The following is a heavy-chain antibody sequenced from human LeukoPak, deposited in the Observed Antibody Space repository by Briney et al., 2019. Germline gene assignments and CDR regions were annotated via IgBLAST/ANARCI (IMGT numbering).Heavy chain of an antibody. CDR1: GFTFDDYA. D-gene: IGHD6-13*01. CDR3: VAAAGNDYYYYGMDV. V-gene: IGHV3-9*01. CDR2: ISWNSGSI. J-gene: IGHJ6*02. Sequence: PGRSLRLSCAGSGFTFDDYAMHWVRQAPGKGLEWVSGISWNSGSIGYADSVKGRFTISRDNAKNSLYLQMNSLRAEDTALYYCVAAAGNDYYYYGMDVWGQGTTVTVSS.